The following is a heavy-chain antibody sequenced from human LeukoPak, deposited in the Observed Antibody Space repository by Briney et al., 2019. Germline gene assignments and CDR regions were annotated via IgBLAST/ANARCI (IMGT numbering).Heavy chain of an antibody. J-gene: IGHJ4*02. D-gene: IGHD1-26*01. Sequence: GGSLKLSCAAFGFTFCNYWMMWVRQAPGKGLEWVANIKKDGSETYYVDSVRGRFSISRDDARDSVYLQMNSLRAEDTAVYYCANALGAHYFDYWGQGTLVTVSS. CDR3: ANALGAHYFDY. CDR2: IKKDGSET. CDR1: GFTFCNYW. V-gene: IGHV3-7*05.